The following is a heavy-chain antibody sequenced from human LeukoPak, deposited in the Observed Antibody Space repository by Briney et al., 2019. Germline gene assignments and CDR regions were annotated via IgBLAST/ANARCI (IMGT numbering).Heavy chain of an antibody. CDR2: IYYSGSN. Sequence: PSETLSLTCTVSGGSISSTSSYWGWIRQTPGKGLEWIGTIYYSGSNYYNPSLKSRVTISVDTSKNQFSLKLSSVTAADTAVYYCARPGAGGTGLYYFDYWGQGTLVTVS. D-gene: IGHD6-13*01. CDR1: GGSISSTSSY. V-gene: IGHV4-39*01. J-gene: IGHJ4*02. CDR3: ARPGAGGTGLYYFDY.